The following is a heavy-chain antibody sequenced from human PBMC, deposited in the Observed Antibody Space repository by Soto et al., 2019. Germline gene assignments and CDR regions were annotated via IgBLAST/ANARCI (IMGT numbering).Heavy chain of an antibody. Sequence: SETLSLTCTVSGGSVSSGGYYWSWIRQHPGKGLEWIGYIYYSGSTYYNPSLKSRVTISVDTSKNQFSLKLSSVTAADTAVYYCAREGWYYYDSSGYYPMSHDAFDIWGQGTMVTVSS. CDR2: IYYSGST. V-gene: IGHV4-31*03. D-gene: IGHD3-22*01. CDR3: AREGWYYYDSSGYYPMSHDAFDI. CDR1: GGSVSSGGYY. J-gene: IGHJ3*02.